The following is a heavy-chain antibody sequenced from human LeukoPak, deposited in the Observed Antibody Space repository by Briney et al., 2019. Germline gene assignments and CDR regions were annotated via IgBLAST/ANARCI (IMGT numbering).Heavy chain of an antibody. Sequence: GGSLRLSCAASGFTFSSYSMNWVRQAPGKGLEWVSSITGSSGYIHYADSVKGRFTISRDNAKNSLYLQMNSLRAEDTAVYYCARGFADFVWGSYPSSYWGQGILVTVSS. J-gene: IGHJ4*02. CDR1: GFTFSSYS. CDR3: ARGFADFVWGSYPSSY. V-gene: IGHV3-21*01. CDR2: ITGSSGYI. D-gene: IGHD3-16*02.